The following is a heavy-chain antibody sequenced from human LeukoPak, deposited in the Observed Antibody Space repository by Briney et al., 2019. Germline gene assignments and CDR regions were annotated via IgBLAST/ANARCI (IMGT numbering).Heavy chain of an antibody. CDR3: ARDGDYGDPMDPPRAFDY. Sequence: ASVKVSCKASGYTFTSYAMHWVRQAPGQRLEWMGWINAGNGNTKYSQKFQGRDTITRDTSASTAYMELSSLRSEDTAVYYCARDGDYGDPMDPPRAFDYWGQGTLVTVSS. J-gene: IGHJ4*02. V-gene: IGHV1-3*01. D-gene: IGHD4-17*01. CDR2: INAGNGNT. CDR1: GYTFTSYA.